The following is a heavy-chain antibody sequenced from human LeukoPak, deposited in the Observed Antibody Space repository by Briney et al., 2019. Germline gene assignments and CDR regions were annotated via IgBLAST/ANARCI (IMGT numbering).Heavy chain of an antibody. CDR2: ISSSSSYI. D-gene: IGHD6-13*01. CDR1: GFTFSSYS. CDR3: ARDGVAAAGNLGGWFDP. Sequence: PGGSLRLSCAASGFTFSSYSMNWVRQAPGKGLEWVSSISSSSSYIYYADSVKGRFTISRDNAKNSLYLQMNSLRAEDTAVYYCARDGVAAAGNLGGWFDPWGQGTLVTVSS. V-gene: IGHV3-21*04. J-gene: IGHJ5*02.